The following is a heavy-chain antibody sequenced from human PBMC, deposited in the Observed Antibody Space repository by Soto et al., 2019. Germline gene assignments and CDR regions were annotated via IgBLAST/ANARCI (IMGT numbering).Heavy chain of an antibody. D-gene: IGHD5-18*01. Sequence: LSLTCTVSGGSISSGGYYWSWIRQHPGKGLEWIGYIYYSGSTYYNPSLKSRVTISVDTSKNQFSLKLSSVTAADTAVYYFAREEVGDTAMAINGMDVWGQGTTVTVSS. CDR3: AREEVGDTAMAINGMDV. V-gene: IGHV4-31*03. J-gene: IGHJ6*02. CDR1: GGSISSGGYY. CDR2: IYYSGST.